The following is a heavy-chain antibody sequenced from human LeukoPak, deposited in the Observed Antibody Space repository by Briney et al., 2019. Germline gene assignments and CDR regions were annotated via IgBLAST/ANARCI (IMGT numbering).Heavy chain of an antibody. CDR1: RYTFTNYY. CDR2: INPSGGST. J-gene: IGHJ4*02. V-gene: IGHV1-46*01. D-gene: IGHD1-1*01. CDR3: ARGGSTGTGGFFDL. Sequence: ASVKVSCKASRYTFTNYYAHWVRQAPGQGLEWMGVINPSGGSTSYAQKFQGRVTMTTDTSTSTVYMELSSLRSEDTAVYYCARGGSTGTGGFFDLWGQGTLVTVSS.